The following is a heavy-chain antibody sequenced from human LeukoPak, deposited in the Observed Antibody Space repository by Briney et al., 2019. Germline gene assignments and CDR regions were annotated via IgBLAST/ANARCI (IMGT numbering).Heavy chain of an antibody. Sequence: GGSLRLSCAASGFTFSTYWMHWVRQAPGKGLVWVSRIKSDGSNILYGDSVKGRFTISRDNAKNTLYLQMNSLRPEDTAVYYCAKAKYCSHTNCYTGENRFDSWGQGTLVTVSS. J-gene: IGHJ5*01. CDR2: IKSDGSNI. CDR3: AKAKYCSHTNCYTGENRFDS. V-gene: IGHV3-74*01. CDR1: GFTFSTYW. D-gene: IGHD2-2*02.